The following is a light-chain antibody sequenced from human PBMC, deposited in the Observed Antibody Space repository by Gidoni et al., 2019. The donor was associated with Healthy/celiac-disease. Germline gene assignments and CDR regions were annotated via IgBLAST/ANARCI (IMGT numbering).Light chain of an antibody. CDR2: GAS. CDR1: QSVSSSY. V-gene: IGKV3-20*01. CDR3: QQYGSSPLT. Sequence: EIVLTQSPGTLSLSPGERATLSCSASQSVSSSYLAWYQQKPGQALRLLIYGASSRATGIPDRFSGSGSGTDFTLTISRLEPEDFAVYYCQQYGSSPLTFGGGTKVEIK. J-gene: IGKJ4*01.